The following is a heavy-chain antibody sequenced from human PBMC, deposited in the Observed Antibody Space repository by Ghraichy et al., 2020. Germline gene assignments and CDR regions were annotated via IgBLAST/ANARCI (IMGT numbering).Heavy chain of an antibody. J-gene: IGHJ4*02. Sequence: TLSLTCTVSGGSISSGGYYWSWIRQHPGKGLEWIGYIYYSGSTYYNPSLKSRVTISVDTSKNQFSLKLSSVTAADTAVYYCARGRGPHYYFDYWGQGTLVTVSS. CDR3: ARGRGPHYYFDY. V-gene: IGHV4-31*03. CDR1: GGSISSGGYY. CDR2: IYYSGST.